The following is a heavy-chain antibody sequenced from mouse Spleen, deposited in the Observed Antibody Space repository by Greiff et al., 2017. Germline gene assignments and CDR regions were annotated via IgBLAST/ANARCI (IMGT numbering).Heavy chain of an antibody. D-gene: IGHD1-1*01. CDR3: ARSDHYYGSFFDY. CDR2: IYPGDGDT. CDR1: GYAFSSSW. Sequence: QVQLQQSGPELVKPGASVKISCKASGYAFSSSWMNWVKQRPGKGLEWIGRIYPGDGDTNYNGKFKGKATLTADKSSSTAYMQLSSLTSEDSAVYFCARSDHYYGSFFDYWGQGTTLTVSS. V-gene: IGHV1-82*01. J-gene: IGHJ2*01.